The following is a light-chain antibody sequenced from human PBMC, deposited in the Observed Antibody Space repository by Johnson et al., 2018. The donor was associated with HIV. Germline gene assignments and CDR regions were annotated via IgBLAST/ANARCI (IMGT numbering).Light chain of an antibody. CDR1: SSNIGNNY. CDR2: ENT. V-gene: IGLV1-51*02. J-gene: IGLJ1*01. Sequence: QSVLTQPPSVSAAPGQKVTISCSGSSSNIGNNYVSWYQQLPGTAPKLLIYENTKRPSGIPDRFSGSKSGTSATLGITGLQTGDEADYYCGTWDTSLSAGGFFGSGTKVTVL. CDR3: GTWDTSLSAGGF.